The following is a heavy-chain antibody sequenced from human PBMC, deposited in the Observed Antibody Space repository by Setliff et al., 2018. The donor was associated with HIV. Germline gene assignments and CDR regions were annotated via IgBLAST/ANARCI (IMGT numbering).Heavy chain of an antibody. CDR1: GFIFSNYV. CDR2: IRLDGSDK. V-gene: IGHV3-30*02. J-gene: IGHJ4*02. D-gene: IGHD2-2*01. Sequence: PGGSLRLSCAASGFIFSNYVMHWVRQTPGKGLEWVSFIRLDGSDKFYADSVKGRFTISRDNSKNTLFLQMNSLRSEDTAVYYCAKEDQRVTSVDYWGQGTPVTVS. CDR3: AKEDQRVTSVDY.